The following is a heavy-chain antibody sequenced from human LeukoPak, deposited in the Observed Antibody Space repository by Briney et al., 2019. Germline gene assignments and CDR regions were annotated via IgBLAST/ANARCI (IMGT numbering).Heavy chain of an antibody. CDR3: ASFLGDYDYVWGSYRPDAFDI. CDR2: IYYSGST. Sequence: SETLSLTCAVSGGSISSGGYSWSWIRQPPGKGLEWIGYIYYSGSTYYNPSLKSRVTISVDTSKNQFSLKLSSVTAADTAVYYCASFLGDYDYVWGSYRPDAFDIWGQGTMVTVSS. CDR1: GGSISSGGYS. J-gene: IGHJ3*02. D-gene: IGHD3-16*02. V-gene: IGHV4-30-4*07.